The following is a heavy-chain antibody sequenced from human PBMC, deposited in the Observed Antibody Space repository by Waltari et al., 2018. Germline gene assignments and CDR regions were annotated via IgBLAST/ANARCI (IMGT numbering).Heavy chain of an antibody. CDR2: ISSSSSTI. CDR1: GFTFSSYS. J-gene: IGHJ4*02. D-gene: IGHD6-13*01. CDR3: ANFEDIAAAGGGY. V-gene: IGHV3-48*01. Sequence: EVQLVESGGGLVQPGGSLRLSCAASGFTFSSYSMNWVRQAPGKGLEWVSYISSSSSTIYYADSVKGRFTISRDNAKNSLYLQMNSLRAEDTAVYYCANFEDIAAAGGGYWGQGTLVTVSS.